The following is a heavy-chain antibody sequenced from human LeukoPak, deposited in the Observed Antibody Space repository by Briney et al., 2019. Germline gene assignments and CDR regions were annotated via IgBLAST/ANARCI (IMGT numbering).Heavy chain of an antibody. D-gene: IGHD3-9*01. CDR3: ARMQLRYFDWLLEEDY. J-gene: IGHJ4*02. CDR2: ISGSNSYI. Sequence: GGSLRLSCAASGFTFSSYSMNWVRQAPGKGLEWVSSISGSNSYIYYADSMKGRFTISRDNAKNSLYVQMNSLRAEDTAVYYCARMQLRYFDWLLEEDYWGQGTLVTVSS. V-gene: IGHV3-21*01. CDR1: GFTFSSYS.